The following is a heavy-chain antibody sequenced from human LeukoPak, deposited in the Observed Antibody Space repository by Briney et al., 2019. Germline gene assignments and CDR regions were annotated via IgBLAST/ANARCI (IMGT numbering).Heavy chain of an antibody. V-gene: IGHV4-39*01. CDR3: ARRRSYCSGGSCYSSLFYYMDV. CDR1: GGSISSSSYY. Sequence: PSETLSLTCTVSGGSISSSSYYWGWIRQPPGKGLEWIGSIYYSGSTYYNPSLKSRVTISVDTSKNQFSLQLSSMTAADTAVYYCARRRSYCSGGSCYSSLFYYMDVWGKGTTVTVSS. J-gene: IGHJ6*03. D-gene: IGHD2-15*01. CDR2: IYYSGST.